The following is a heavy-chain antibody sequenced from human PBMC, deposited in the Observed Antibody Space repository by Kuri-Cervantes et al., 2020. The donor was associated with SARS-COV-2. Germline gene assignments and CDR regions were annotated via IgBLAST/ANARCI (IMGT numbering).Heavy chain of an antibody. CDR1: GYSISSGYY. Sequence: GSLRLSCAVSGYSISSGYYWGWIRQPPGKGLEWIGSIYHSGSTYYNPSLKSRVTISVDTSKNQFSLKVNSVTAADTAMYYCARVPATGPVAGGFDYWGLGTLVTVSS. CDR3: ARVPATGPVAGGFDY. J-gene: IGHJ4*02. V-gene: IGHV4-38-2*01. D-gene: IGHD2-21*01. CDR2: IYHSGST.